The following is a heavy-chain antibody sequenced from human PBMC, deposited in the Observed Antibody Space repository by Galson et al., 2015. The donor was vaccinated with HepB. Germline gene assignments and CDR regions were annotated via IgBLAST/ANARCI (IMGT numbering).Heavy chain of an antibody. CDR1: GGSISSSSYY. D-gene: IGHD3-22*01. Sequence: SETLSLTCTVSGGSISSSSYYWGWIRQPPGKGLEWIGSIYYSGSTYYNPSLKSRVTISVDTSKNQFSLKLSSVTAADTAVYYCARHVYDSSNDYWGQGTLVTVSS. CDR2: IYYSGST. V-gene: IGHV4-39*01. CDR3: ARHVYDSSNDY. J-gene: IGHJ4*02.